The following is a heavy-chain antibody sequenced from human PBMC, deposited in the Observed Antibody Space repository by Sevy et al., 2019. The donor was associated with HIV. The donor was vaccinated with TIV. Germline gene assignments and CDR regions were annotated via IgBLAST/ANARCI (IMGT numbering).Heavy chain of an antibody. CDR3: AKVGGIYSSSWYSDFDY. J-gene: IGHJ4*02. D-gene: IGHD6-13*01. CDR2: ISGSDGST. Sequence: GGSLRLSCAASGFTFSSYAMSWVRQAPRKGLEWVSAISGSDGSTYYAGSVKGRFTISRDNSKNTLYLQMNSLRAEDTAGYYCAKVGGIYSSSWYSDFDYWGQGTLVTVSS. V-gene: IGHV3-23*01. CDR1: GFTFSSYA.